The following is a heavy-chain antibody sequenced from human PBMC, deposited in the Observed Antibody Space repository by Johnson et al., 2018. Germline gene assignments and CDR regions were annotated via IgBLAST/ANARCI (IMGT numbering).Heavy chain of an antibody. CDR2: ISWNSGRI. CDR1: GFTFDDYA. CDR3: AKDLKAVAGNPGDI. V-gene: IGHV3-9*01. D-gene: IGHD6-19*01. Sequence: VQLVESGGGLVQPGRSLRLSCAASGFTFDDYALHWVRQAPGKGLEWVSGISWNSGRIGYADSVTGRFLISRDNAKNSLYLQMNSLRAEDTAVYYCAKDLKAVAGNPGDIWGQGTMVTVSS. J-gene: IGHJ3*02.